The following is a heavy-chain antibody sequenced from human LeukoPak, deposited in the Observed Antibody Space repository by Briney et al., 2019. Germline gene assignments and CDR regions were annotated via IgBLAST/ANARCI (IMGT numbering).Heavy chain of an antibody. CDR2: IYHSGST. CDR3: ARAPGTLDAFDI. V-gene: IGHV4-30-2*01. Sequence: PSETLSLTCAVSGGSISSGGYSWSWLRQPPGKGLEWIGYIYHSGSTYYNPSLKSRVTISVDRSKNQFSLKLSSVTAADTAVYYCARAPGTLDAFDIWGQGTMVTVSS. D-gene: IGHD3-10*01. J-gene: IGHJ3*02. CDR1: GGSISSGGYS.